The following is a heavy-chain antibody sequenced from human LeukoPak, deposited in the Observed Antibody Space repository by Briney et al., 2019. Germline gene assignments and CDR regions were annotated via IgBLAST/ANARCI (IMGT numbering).Heavy chain of an antibody. CDR3: AKDPPVRFLDRPLWGAFDI. CDR2: ISGSGGST. V-gene: IGHV3-23*01. CDR1: GFTFSSYA. D-gene: IGHD3-3*01. Sequence: QSGGSLRLSCAASGFTFSSYAMSWVRQAPGKGLEWVSAISGSGGSTYYADSVKGRFTISRDNSKNTLYLQMNSLRAEDTAVYYCAKDPPVRFLDRPLWGAFDIWGQGTMVTVSS. J-gene: IGHJ3*02.